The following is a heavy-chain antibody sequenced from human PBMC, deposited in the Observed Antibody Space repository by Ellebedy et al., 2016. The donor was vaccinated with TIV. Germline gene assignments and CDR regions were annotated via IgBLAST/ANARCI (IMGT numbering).Heavy chain of an antibody. CDR1: GLTIDDYT. CDR2: ISWDGGST. J-gene: IGHJ4*02. D-gene: IGHD2-2*01. CDR3: ARVEPFYCSSTSCKNLGSDY. Sequence: GESLKISCAASGLTIDDYTMHWVRQAPGKGLEWVSLISWDGGSTYYADSVRGRFTISRDNAKNSLYLQMNSLRAEDTAVYYCARVEPFYCSSTSCKNLGSDYWGQGTLVTVSS. V-gene: IGHV3-43*01.